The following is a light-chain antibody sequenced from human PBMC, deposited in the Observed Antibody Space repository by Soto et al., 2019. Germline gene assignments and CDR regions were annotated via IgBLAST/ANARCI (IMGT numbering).Light chain of an antibody. CDR1: SSDIGDYNY. J-gene: IGLJ1*01. Sequence: QSALTQPASVSGSPGQSITISCTGTSSDIGDYNYVSWYQQHPGKAPKLMIYEVSYRPSGVSDRFSGSKSDNTASLTISGLQAEDEAHYYFSSHSSSSTLYVFGAGTKVTVL. CDR2: EVS. CDR3: SSHSSSSTLYV. V-gene: IGLV2-14*01.